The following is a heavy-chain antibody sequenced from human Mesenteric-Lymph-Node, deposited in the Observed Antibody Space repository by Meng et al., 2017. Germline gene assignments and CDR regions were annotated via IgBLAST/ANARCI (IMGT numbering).Heavy chain of an antibody. Sequence: GESLKISCAASGFTFSSYAMHWVRQAPGKGLEWVAVISYDGSNKYYADSVKGRFTISRDNSKNTLYLQMNSLRAEDTAVYYCACPNYYGSGTLDYWGQGTLVTVSS. CDR1: GFTFSSYA. CDR2: ISYDGSNK. J-gene: IGHJ4*02. D-gene: IGHD3-10*01. CDR3: ACPNYYGSGTLDY. V-gene: IGHV3-30*07.